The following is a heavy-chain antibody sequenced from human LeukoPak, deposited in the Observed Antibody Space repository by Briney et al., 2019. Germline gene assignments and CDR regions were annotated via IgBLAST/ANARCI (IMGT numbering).Heavy chain of an antibody. CDR1: GFTFSSYW. CDR3: ARGRWTMAYFDY. CDR2: IKQDGSEK. Sequence: GGSLRLSCAASGFTFSSYWMSWVRQAPGKGLEWVANIKQDGSEKYYVDSVKGRFTISRDNSKNTLYLQMNSLRAEDTAVYYCARGRWTMAYFDYWGQGTLVTVSS. V-gene: IGHV3-7*03. D-gene: IGHD4/OR15-4a*01. J-gene: IGHJ4*02.